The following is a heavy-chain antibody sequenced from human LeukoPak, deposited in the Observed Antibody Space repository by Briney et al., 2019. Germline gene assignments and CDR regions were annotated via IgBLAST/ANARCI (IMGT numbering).Heavy chain of an antibody. CDR1: GGSISSYY. J-gene: IGHJ4*02. Sequence: SETLSLTCTVSGGSISSYYWSWIRQPPGKGLEWIGYIYYSGSTKYNPSLKSRVTISVDTYKNQFSLKLSSVTAADTAVYYCARDKDTSSCLDYWGQGTLVTVSS. D-gene: IGHD6-13*01. V-gene: IGHV4-59*01. CDR2: IYYSGST. CDR3: ARDKDTSSCLDY.